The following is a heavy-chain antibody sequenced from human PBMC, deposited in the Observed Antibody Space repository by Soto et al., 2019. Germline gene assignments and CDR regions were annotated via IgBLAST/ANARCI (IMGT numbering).Heavy chain of an antibody. CDR1: GGSISSYY. CDR2: IYYSGST. D-gene: IGHD3-9*01. V-gene: IGHV4-59*01. Sequence: QVQLQESGPGLVKPSETLSLTCTVSGGSISSYYLCCIRQPPGKGLEWIGYIYYSGSTNYNHSLKSRVTISVDTSKNQFSLKLSSVTAADTAVYYCARRYGAGFDYWGQGTLVTVSS. J-gene: IGHJ4*02. CDR3: ARRYGAGFDY.